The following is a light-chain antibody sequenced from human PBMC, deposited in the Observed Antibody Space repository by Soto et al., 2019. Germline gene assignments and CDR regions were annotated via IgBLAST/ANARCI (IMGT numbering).Light chain of an antibody. Sequence: DIHMTQSPSTLSASVGDRVTVTCRASHNVNMWLAWYQQKPGKAPKLLIYDASSLQSGVPSRFTGRGSGTDFTLTISSLQPEDFATYYCQQSYSTLWTFGQGTKVDIK. CDR1: HNVNMW. V-gene: IGKV1-5*01. J-gene: IGKJ1*01. CDR3: QQSYSTLWT. CDR2: DAS.